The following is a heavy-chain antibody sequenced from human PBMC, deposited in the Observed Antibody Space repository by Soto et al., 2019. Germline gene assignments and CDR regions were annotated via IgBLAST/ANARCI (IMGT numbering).Heavy chain of an antibody. CDR3: ARGALCSSSNCFGSGAFDI. J-gene: IGHJ3*02. CDR2: IYSGGST. D-gene: IGHD2-2*01. Sequence: GGSLRLSCATSGFTFSTSAMTWVRQVPQKGLEWVSVIYSGGSTYYADSVKGRFTISRDNSKNTLYLQMNSLRAEDTAVYYCARGALCSSSNCFGSGAFDIWGQGTMVTVSS. CDR1: GFTFSTSA. V-gene: IGHV3-23*03.